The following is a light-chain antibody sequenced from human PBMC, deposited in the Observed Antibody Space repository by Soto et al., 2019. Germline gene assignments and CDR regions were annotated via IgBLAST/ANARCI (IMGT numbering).Light chain of an antibody. V-gene: IGLV2-14*03. CDR3: SSYTGSSTYV. CDR2: DVN. CDR1: SSDVGGYNY. J-gene: IGLJ1*01. Sequence: QSALTQPASVSGSPGQSITISCTGTSSDVGGYNYVSWYQQHPGKVPKLMICDVNNRPSGVSNRFSGSKSGNTASLTISGLQTEDEADYYCSSYTGSSTYVFGTGTQLTVL.